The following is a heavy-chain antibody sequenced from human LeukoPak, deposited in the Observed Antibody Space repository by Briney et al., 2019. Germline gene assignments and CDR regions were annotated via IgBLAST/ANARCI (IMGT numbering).Heavy chain of an antibody. Sequence: GGSLRLSCAASGFTFSSYAMHWVRQAPGKGLEWVANIKQDGSEKYYVDSVKGRFTISRDNAKNSLYLQMNSLRAEDAAVYYCASRDGSYGYWGQGTLVTVSS. CDR1: GFTFSSYA. D-gene: IGHD1-26*01. V-gene: IGHV3-7*01. CDR2: IKQDGSEK. J-gene: IGHJ4*02. CDR3: ASRDGSYGY.